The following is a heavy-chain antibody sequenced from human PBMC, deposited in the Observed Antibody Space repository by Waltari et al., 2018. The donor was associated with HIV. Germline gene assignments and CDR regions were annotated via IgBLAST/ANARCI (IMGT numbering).Heavy chain of an antibody. CDR2: IDQSGAS. CDR3: ARGPSLRAFRGNLYFNSSLDV. CDR1: GGSFSGFY. D-gene: IGHD1-1*01. J-gene: IGHJ6*02. Sequence: QVQLQQWGAGQVKPSETRSLTCLLSGGSFSGFYWTWVRHSPGKGLEWIGEIDQSGASRFNPSLKRRITISMDTSRSHFALKLSPVSPADTAVYYCARGPSLRAFRGNLYFNSSLDVWGQGTTVTVSS. V-gene: IGHV4-34*02.